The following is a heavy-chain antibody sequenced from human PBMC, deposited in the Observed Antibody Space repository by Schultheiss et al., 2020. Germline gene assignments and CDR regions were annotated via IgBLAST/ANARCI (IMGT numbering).Heavy chain of an antibody. D-gene: IGHD3-22*01. Sequence: GSLRLSCTVSGGSISSYYWSWIRQPAGKGLEWIGRIYTSGSTNYNPSLKSRVTMSVDTSKNQFSLKLSSVTAADTAVYYCARSLPVGYYYDSSTHYGMDVWGQGTTVTVAS. CDR2: IYTSGST. J-gene: IGHJ6*02. CDR3: ARSLPVGYYYDSSTHYGMDV. CDR1: GGSISSYY. V-gene: IGHV4-4*07.